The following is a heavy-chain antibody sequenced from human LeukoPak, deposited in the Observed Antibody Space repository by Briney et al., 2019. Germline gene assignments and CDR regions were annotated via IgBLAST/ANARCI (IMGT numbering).Heavy chain of an antibody. V-gene: IGHV4-34*01. CDR1: GGSFSGYY. J-gene: IGHJ4*02. D-gene: IGHD6-13*01. Sequence: SETLSLTCAVYGGSFSGYYWSWIRQPPGKGLEWIGEINHSGSTNYNPSLKSRVTISVDTSKNQFSLKLSSVTAADTAVYYCAMSIAAAGPGGFDYWGQGTLVTVSS. CDR2: INHSGST. CDR3: AMSIAAAGPGGFDY.